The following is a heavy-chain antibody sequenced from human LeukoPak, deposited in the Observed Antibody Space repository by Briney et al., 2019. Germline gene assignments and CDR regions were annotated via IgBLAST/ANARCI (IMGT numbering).Heavy chain of an antibody. CDR2: IFHRGGT. J-gene: IGHJ4*02. CDR3: VREILYCSGGSCYRGPFDN. Sequence: SETLSLTCTVSNDSISSGDYYWNWIRQPPGKGLEWIGYIFHRGGTSYNPSFKSRILFSVDTSQNQFSLKLNSVTAADTAVYYCVREILYCSGGSCYRGPFDNWGQGTLVTVSA. CDR1: NDSISSGDYY. D-gene: IGHD2-15*01. V-gene: IGHV4-30-4*01.